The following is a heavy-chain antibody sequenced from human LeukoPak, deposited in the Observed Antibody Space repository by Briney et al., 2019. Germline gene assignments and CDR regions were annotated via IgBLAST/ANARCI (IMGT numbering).Heavy chain of an antibody. CDR1: GFTFSSYS. CDR2: IRSSSSYI. D-gene: IGHD1-26*01. Sequence: PGGSLRLSCAASGFTFSSYSMNWVRQAPGKGLEWVSSIRSSSSYIYYADSVKGRFTISRDNAKNSLYLQMNSLRAEDTAVYYCARDNGIVGSNYYYHGMGVWGQGTTVTVSS. J-gene: IGHJ6*02. CDR3: ARDNGIVGSNYYYHGMGV. V-gene: IGHV3-21*01.